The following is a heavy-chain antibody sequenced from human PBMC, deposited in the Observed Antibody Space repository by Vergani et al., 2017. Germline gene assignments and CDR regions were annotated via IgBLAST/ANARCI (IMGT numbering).Heavy chain of an antibody. J-gene: IGHJ5*02. V-gene: IGHV1-69*13. Sequence: QVQLVQSGAEVKKPGASVKVSCKASGYTFTGYYMHWVRQAPGQGLEWMGGIIPIFGTANYAQKFQGRVTITADESTSTAYMELSSLRSEDTAVYYCAGARIAAAGGERNWFDPWGQGTLVTVSS. CDR1: GYTFTGYY. CDR3: AGARIAAAGGERNWFDP. D-gene: IGHD6-13*01. CDR2: IIPIFGTA.